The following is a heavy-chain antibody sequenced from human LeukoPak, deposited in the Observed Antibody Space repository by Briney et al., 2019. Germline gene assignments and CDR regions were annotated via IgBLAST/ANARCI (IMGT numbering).Heavy chain of an antibody. V-gene: IGHV4-39*01. CDR3: ARHRGIAAAGTPFDY. Sequence: SETLSLTCTVSGGSISSSSYYWGWIRQPPGKGLEWIGSIYYSGSTYYNPSLKSRVTISVDTSKNQFPLKLSSVTAADTAVYYCARHRGIAAAGTPFDYWGQGTLVTVSS. J-gene: IGHJ4*02. D-gene: IGHD6-13*01. CDR1: GGSISSSSYY. CDR2: IYYSGST.